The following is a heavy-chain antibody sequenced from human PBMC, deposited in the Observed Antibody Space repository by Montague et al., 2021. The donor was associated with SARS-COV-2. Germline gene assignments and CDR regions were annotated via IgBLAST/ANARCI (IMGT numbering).Heavy chain of an antibody. V-gene: IGHV4-59*01. J-gene: IGHJ3*02. CDR1: GASIDSDY. CDR2: ISYSGNT. Sequence: SETLSLTCTVSGASIDSDYWNWIRQPPGKGLEWIGYISYSGNTNYNPSLKSRVTISVDTSKNQFSLKLSSVTAADTAVYYCARVPRNYDFWSGFYDAFDIWGQGTMVTVSS. CDR3: ARVPRNYDFWSGFYDAFDI. D-gene: IGHD3-3*01.